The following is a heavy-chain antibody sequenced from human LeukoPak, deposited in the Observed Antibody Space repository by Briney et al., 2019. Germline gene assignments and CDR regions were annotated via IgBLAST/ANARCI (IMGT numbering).Heavy chain of an antibody. D-gene: IGHD3-3*01. V-gene: IGHV4-59*08. CDR3: ARRVNYDFWSGYPPRGGPAFDP. J-gene: IGHJ5*02. Sequence: SETLSLTCTVSGGSISSYYWSWIRQPPGKGLEWIGYIHYSGSTNYNPSLKSRVTISVDTSKNQFSLKLSSVTAADTAVYYCARRVNYDFWSGYPPRGGPAFDPWGQGTLVTVSS. CDR2: IHYSGST. CDR1: GGSISSYY.